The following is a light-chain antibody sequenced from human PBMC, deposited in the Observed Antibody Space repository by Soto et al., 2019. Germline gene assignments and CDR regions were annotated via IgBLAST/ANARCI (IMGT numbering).Light chain of an antibody. J-gene: IGLJ3*02. CDR3: SSFAGGTTLV. CDR2: EVN. CDR1: SSDVGAYDY. Sequence: QSALTQPPSASGSPGQSVTISCTGTSSDVGAYDYVSWYQQHPGKAPKLIIYEVNKRPSGVPDRFSGSKSGNTASLTVSGLQAEDEADYHVSSFAGGTTLVFGGGTKVTVL. V-gene: IGLV2-8*01.